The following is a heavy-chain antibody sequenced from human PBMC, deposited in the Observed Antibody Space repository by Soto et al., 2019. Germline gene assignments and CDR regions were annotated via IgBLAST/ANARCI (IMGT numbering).Heavy chain of an antibody. J-gene: IGHJ4*02. CDR3: ARGPSFWSGYWTTFDY. Sequence: EVQLVESGGGLVQPGGSLRLSCAASGFTFSSYSMNWVRQAPGKGLEWVSYISSSSSTIYYADSVKGRFTISRDNAKNSLYLQMNSLRAEDTAVYYCARGPSFWSGYWTTFDYWGQGTLVTVSP. D-gene: IGHD3-3*01. V-gene: IGHV3-48*01. CDR1: GFTFSSYS. CDR2: ISSSSSTI.